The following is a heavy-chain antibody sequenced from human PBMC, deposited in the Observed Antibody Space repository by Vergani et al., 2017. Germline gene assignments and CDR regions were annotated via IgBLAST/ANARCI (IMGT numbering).Heavy chain of an antibody. D-gene: IGHD3-22*01. V-gene: IGHV1-24*01. J-gene: IGHJ4*02. CDR2: FDPEHGEV. CDR1: GYSLTELT. Sequence: QVQLVQSGSEVRKPGASVKVSCQVSGYSLTELTTHWVRQAPGKGLEWMGGFDPEHGEVTFAHHIQGRGTMTEGRSTDTAYMGLSSLGPEDTALYYCAIVTDYYDRSGYYLDYGGQGTLGTVSS. CDR3: AIVTDYYDRSGYYLDY.